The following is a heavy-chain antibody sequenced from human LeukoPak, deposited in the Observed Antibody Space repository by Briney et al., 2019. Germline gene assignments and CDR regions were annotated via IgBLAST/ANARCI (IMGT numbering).Heavy chain of an antibody. CDR1: GGTFRSYT. D-gene: IGHD2-2*02. Sequence: ASLKVSCRGLGGTFRSYTICCVRQTPGHGVEWMGRSITILGVANYVQKFQGRVTITADKSTSTAYMELSSLRSEDTAVYYCARDLVMNIVVVPAAIKADAFDIWGQGTMVTVSS. V-gene: IGHV1-69*04. CDR2: SITILGVA. CDR3: ARDLVMNIVVVPAAIKADAFDI. J-gene: IGHJ3*02.